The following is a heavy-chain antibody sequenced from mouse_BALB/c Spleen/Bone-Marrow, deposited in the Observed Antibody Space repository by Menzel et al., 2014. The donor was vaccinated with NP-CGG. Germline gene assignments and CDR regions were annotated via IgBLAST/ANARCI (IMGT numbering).Heavy chain of an antibody. Sequence: EVKVIESGGGLVQPGGSLKLSCAASGFDYSRYWMSWVRQAPGKGQEWIGEINPDSSTINYTPSLKDKFIISRDNAKNTLYLQMSKVRSEDTALYYCASLHYYGFFAYWGQGTLVTVSA. CDR2: INPDSSTI. CDR3: ASLHYYGFFAY. CDR1: GFDYSRYW. D-gene: IGHD1-2*01. J-gene: IGHJ3*01. V-gene: IGHV4-1*02.